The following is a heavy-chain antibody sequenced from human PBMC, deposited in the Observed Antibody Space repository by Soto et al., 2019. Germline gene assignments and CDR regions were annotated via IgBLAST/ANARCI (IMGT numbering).Heavy chain of an antibody. D-gene: IGHD5-18*01. CDR2: IYDSGT. CDR3: ARRYGSCFDY. V-gene: IGHV4-59*08. CDR1: GVSISSHF. Sequence: SETLSLTCAVSGVSISSHFWSWIRQPPGKGLEWIGYIYDSGTNYNPSLKSRLTMSIDTSRNQFSLKLSSVTAADTAVYYCARRYGSCFDYWGQGTLVPVSS. J-gene: IGHJ4*02.